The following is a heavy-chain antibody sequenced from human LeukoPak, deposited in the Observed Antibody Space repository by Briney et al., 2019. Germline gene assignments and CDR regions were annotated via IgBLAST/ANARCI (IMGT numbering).Heavy chain of an antibody. Sequence: TSSETLSLTCSVSGGSISSYYWSWIRQPPGKGLEWIGYIYYSGSTNYNPSLKSRVTISVDTSKNQFSLKLSSVTAADTAVYYCARGPSSSGWLKKAWEYWGQGTLVTVSS. CDR3: ARGPSSSGWLKKAWEY. D-gene: IGHD6-19*01. J-gene: IGHJ4*02. CDR1: GGSISSYY. CDR2: IYYSGST. V-gene: IGHV4-59*12.